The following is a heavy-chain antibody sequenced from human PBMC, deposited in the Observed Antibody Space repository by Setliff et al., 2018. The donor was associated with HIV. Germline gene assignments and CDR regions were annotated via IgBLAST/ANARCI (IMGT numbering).Heavy chain of an antibody. V-gene: IGHV4-59*12. CDR2: IYYSGTT. J-gene: IGHJ4*02. D-gene: IGHD3-22*01. CDR3: ARDGPYDSSAPWLNYFDH. Sequence: NPSETLSLTCTVSGGSISSYYWSWIRQPPGKGLEWIGYIYYSGTTNYNPSLKSRVTISVDTSKNQFSLKLSSVTAADTAVYYCARDGPYDSSAPWLNYFDHWGQGTLVTVSS. CDR1: GGSISSYY.